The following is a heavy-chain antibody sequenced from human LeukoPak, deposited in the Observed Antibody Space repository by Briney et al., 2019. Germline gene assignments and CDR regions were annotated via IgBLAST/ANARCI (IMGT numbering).Heavy chain of an antibody. CDR2: ISYDGSNK. CDR1: GFTFSSYA. D-gene: IGHD1-26*01. J-gene: IGHJ6*03. Sequence: GRSLRLSCAASGFTFSSYAMHWVRQAPGKGLEWVAVISYDGSNKYYADSVKGRFTISRDNSKNTLYLQMNSLRAEDTAVYYCATNPPQYSGSSYYYYFYMDVWGKGTAVTISS. V-gene: IGHV3-30*04. CDR3: ATNPPQYSGSSYYYYFYMDV.